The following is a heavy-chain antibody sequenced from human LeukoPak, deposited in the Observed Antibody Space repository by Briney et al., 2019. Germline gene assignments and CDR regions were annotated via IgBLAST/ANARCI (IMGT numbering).Heavy chain of an antibody. CDR2: IIPIFGTA. V-gene: IGHV1-69*13. J-gene: IGHJ5*02. CDR3: ASTVVVPAARRYNWFDP. CDR1: GGTFSSYA. D-gene: IGHD2-2*01. Sequence: ASVKVSCKASGGTFSSYAISWVRQAPGQGLEWMGGIIPIFGTANYAQKFQGRVTITADESTSTAYMELSSLRSEDTAVYYCASTVVVPAARRYNWFDPWGQGTLVTVSS.